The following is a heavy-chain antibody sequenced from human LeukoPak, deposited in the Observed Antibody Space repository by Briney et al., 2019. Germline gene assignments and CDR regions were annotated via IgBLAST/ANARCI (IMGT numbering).Heavy chain of an antibody. CDR3: AKSGRFLEWLLSHYYYYYMDV. CDR1: RFTFSSFG. V-gene: IGHV3-30*02. Sequence: GGSLRLSCAASRFTFSSFGMHWVRQAPGKGLEWVAFIRYDGSNKYYADSVKGRFTISRDNSKNTLYLQMNSLRAEDTAVYYCAKSGRFLEWLLSHYYYYYMDVWGKGHGHRLL. J-gene: IGHJ6*03. CDR2: IRYDGSNK. D-gene: IGHD3-3*01.